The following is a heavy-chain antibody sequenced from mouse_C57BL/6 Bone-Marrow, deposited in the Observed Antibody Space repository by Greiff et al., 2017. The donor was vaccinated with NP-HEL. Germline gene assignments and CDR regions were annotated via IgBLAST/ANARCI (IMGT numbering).Heavy chain of an antibody. CDR3: ARGEALLWLRRDYFDY. CDR1: GYTFTDHT. Sequence: VQGVESDAELVKPGASVKISCKVSGYTFTDHTIHWMKQRPEQGLEWIGYISPRDGSTKYNDKFKGKATLTADKSSSTAYMQLNSLTSEDSAVYFCARGEALLWLRRDYFDYWGQGTTLTVSS. J-gene: IGHJ2*01. CDR2: ISPRDGST. V-gene: IGHV1-78*01. D-gene: IGHD2-9*01.